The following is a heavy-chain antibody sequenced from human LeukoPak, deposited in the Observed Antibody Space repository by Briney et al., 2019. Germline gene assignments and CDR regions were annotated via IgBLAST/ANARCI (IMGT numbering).Heavy chain of an antibody. D-gene: IGHD3-22*01. J-gene: IGHJ3*02. CDR3: ARDLDLSYYYDSSGPSAAFDI. V-gene: IGHV4-61*02. CDR1: GGSISSGSYY. CDR2: IYTSGIT. Sequence: PSETLSLXCTVSGGSISSGSYYWSWIRQPAGKGLEWIGRIYTSGITNYNPSLKSRVTISVDTSKNQFSLKLSSVTAADTAVYYCARDLDLSYYYDSSGPSAAFDIWGQGTMVTVSS.